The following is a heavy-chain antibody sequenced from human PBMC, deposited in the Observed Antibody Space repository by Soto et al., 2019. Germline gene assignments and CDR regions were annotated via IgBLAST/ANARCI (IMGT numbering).Heavy chain of an antibody. CDR1: GFTFSSYA. D-gene: IGHD6-13*01. Sequence: PGGSLRLSCAASGFTFSSYAMHWVRQAPGKGLEWVAVISYDGSNKDYADSVKGRFTISRDNSKNTLYLQMNSLRAEDTAVYYCTRDASRDSSARGWFDPWGPGTLVTVSS. J-gene: IGHJ5*02. CDR2: ISYDGSNK. V-gene: IGHV3-30*03. CDR3: TRDASRDSSARGWFDP.